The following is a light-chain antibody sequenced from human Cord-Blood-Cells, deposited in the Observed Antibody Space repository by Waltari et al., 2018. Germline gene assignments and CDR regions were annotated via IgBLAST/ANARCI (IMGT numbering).Light chain of an antibody. CDR2: GNS. J-gene: IGLJ2*01. Sequence: QSVLTQPPPVSGAPGQRVTIPCPGSSSNIGAGYDVHWYQQLPGTAPKLLIYGNSNRPSGVPDRFSGSKSGTSASLAITGLQAEDEADYYCQSYDSSLSGSVVFGGGTKLTVL. CDR1: SSNIGAGYD. V-gene: IGLV1-40*01. CDR3: QSYDSSLSGSVV.